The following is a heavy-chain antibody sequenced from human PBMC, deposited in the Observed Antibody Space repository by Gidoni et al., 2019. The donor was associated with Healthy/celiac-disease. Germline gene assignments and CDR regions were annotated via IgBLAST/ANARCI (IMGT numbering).Heavy chain of an antibody. CDR1: VFSFSSDS. V-gene: IGHV3-21*01. J-gene: IGHJ6*02. CDR3: ARPPLGYGSGGSCYFPRTAGMDV. D-gene: IGHD2-15*01. Sequence: EVQLVESGGGLVKPGGSLLLSCAASVFSFSSDSLNCVRQDRGKGREWVASMSSSSRYINYEDAVKGRFTISRGKAKNSLDLQMNSLRAEDTAVYYCARPPLGYGSGGSCYFPRTAGMDVWGQGTTVTVSS. CDR2: MSSSSRYI.